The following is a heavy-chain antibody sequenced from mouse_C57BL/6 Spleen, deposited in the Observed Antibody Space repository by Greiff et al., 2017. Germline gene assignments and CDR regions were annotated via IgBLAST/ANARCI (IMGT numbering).Heavy chain of an antibody. V-gene: IGHV1-80*01. Sequence: QVQLQQSGAELVKPGASVKISCKASGYAFSSYWMNWVKQRPGKGLEWIGQIYPGDGDTNYNGKFKGKATLTADKSSSTAYMQLSSLTSEDSAVYFCARRSTMVPLDYWGQGTTLTVSS. CDR3: ARRSTMVPLDY. CDR1: GYAFSSYW. J-gene: IGHJ2*01. D-gene: IGHD2-1*01. CDR2: IYPGDGDT.